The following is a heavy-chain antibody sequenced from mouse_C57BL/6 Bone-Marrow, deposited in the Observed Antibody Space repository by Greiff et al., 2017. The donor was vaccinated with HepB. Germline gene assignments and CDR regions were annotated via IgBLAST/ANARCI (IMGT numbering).Heavy chain of an antibody. V-gene: IGHV1-22*01. Sequence: DVKLQESGPELVKPGASVKMSCKASGYTFTDYNMHWVKQSHGKSLEWIGYINPNNGGTSYNQKFKGKATLTVNKSSSTAYMELRSLTSEDSAVYYCARGNDYDAMDYWGQGTSVTVSS. CDR3: ARGNDYDAMDY. CDR1: GYTFTDYN. J-gene: IGHJ4*01. CDR2: INPNNGGT.